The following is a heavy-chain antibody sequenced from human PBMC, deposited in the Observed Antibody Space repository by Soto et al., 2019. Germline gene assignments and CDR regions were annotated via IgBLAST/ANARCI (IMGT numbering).Heavy chain of an antibody. CDR1: GFPVHSYD. J-gene: IGHJ4*01. V-gene: IGHV3-48*02. CDR2: ISSASTTK. D-gene: IGHD3-3*02. CDR3: ARNRHSWNHPDY. Sequence: RGSLRLSCAASGFPVHSYDMHLVRQAPGKGLEWVSYISSASTTKYYTDSVKGRFTISRENAKKSLYLQMHSLRDEDTAVYYCARNRHSWNHPDYW.